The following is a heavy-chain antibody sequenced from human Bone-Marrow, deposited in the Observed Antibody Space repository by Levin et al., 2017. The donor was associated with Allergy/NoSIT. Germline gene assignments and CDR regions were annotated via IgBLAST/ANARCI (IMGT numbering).Heavy chain of an antibody. V-gene: IGHV2-70*11. CDR2: IDWDDDK. D-gene: IGHD3-10*01. CDR1: GFSLSTSGMC. J-gene: IGHJ4*02. CDR3: ARIRDYGSGSYYYPDY. Sequence: SGPTLVKPTQTLTLTCTFSGFSLSTSGMCVSWIRQPPGKALEWLARIDWDDDKYYSTSLKTRLTISKDTSKNQVVLTMTNMDPVETATYYCARIRDYGSGSYYYPDYWGQGTLVTVSS.